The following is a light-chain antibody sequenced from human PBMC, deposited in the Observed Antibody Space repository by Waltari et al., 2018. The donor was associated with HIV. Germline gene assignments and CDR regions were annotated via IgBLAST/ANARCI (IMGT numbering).Light chain of an antibody. V-gene: IGKV3-11*01. Sequence: EIVLTQSPATLSLSPGERATLSCRASKSVSNNFAWYQQRPGQAPRLLIYDASNRATGIPARFSGSGSGTDFTLTISSLEPEDFVVYYCQQRSNWPRFTFGQGTRLEI. CDR1: KSVSNN. J-gene: IGKJ2*01. CDR2: DAS. CDR3: QQRSNWPRFT.